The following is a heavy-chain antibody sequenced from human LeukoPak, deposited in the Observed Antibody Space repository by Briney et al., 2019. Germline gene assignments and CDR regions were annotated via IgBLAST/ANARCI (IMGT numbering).Heavy chain of an antibody. CDR3: AKDMWRDTVVVPAAMGG. D-gene: IGHD2-2*01. V-gene: IGHV3-23*01. CDR2: ISGSGGST. Sequence: PGGSLRLSCAASGFTFSSYAMSWVRQAPGKRLEWVSAISGSGGSTYYADSVKGRFTISRDNSKNTLYLQMNSLRAEDTAVYYCAKDMWRDTVVVPAAMGGWGQGTLVTVSS. J-gene: IGHJ4*02. CDR1: GFTFSSYA.